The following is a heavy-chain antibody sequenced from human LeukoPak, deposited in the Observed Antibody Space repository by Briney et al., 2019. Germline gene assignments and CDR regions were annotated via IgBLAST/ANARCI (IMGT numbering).Heavy chain of an antibody. V-gene: IGHV3-49*04. J-gene: IGHJ4*02. CDR1: GFTFGDYA. CDR2: IRSKAYGGTT. Sequence: GGSLRLSCTASGFTFGDYAMSWVRQAPGKGLEWVGFIRSKAYGGTTEYAASVKGRFTISRDDSKSIAYLQMNSLKTEDTAVYYCTRVEWELLGWYFDYWGQGTLVTVSS. D-gene: IGHD1-26*01. CDR3: TRVEWELLGWYFDY.